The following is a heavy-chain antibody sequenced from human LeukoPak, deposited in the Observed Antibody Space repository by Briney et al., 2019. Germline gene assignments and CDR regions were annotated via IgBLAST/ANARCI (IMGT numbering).Heavy chain of an antibody. CDR1: GGSISSNSFY. CDR3: ARQGADYFYYYVDV. D-gene: IGHD3-16*01. V-gene: IGHV4-39*01. Sequence: PSETLSLTCSVSGGSISSNSFYWDWIRQPPGKGLEWIGSIYYSGSTFYSSSLESGVSLSVDMSKNQFSLKLTSVTAADTAVYYCARQGADYFYYYVDVWGEGTTVAVSS. CDR2: IYYSGST. J-gene: IGHJ6*03.